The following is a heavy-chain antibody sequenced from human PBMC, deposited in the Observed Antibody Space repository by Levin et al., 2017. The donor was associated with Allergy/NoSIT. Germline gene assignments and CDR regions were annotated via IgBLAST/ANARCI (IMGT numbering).Heavy chain of an antibody. CDR3: AKDLVVVTAIDAGYAFDI. Sequence: GGSLRLSCAASGFTFDDYAMHWVRQAPGKGLEWVSGISWNSGSIGYADSVKGRFTISRDNAKNSLYLQINSLRAEDTALYYCAKDLVVVTAIDAGYAFDIWGQGTMVTVSS. D-gene: IGHD2-21*02. CDR1: GFTFDDYA. CDR2: ISWNSGSI. V-gene: IGHV3-9*01. J-gene: IGHJ3*02.